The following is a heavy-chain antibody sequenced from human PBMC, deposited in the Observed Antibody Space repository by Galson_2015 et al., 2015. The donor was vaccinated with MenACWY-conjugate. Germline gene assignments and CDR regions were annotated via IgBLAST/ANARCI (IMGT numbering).Heavy chain of an antibody. CDR2: INPNSGGT. CDR3: ARSHPPGIAVAGTDFDY. J-gene: IGHJ4*02. CDR1: GYTFTGYY. V-gene: IGHV1-2*04. D-gene: IGHD6-19*01. Sequence: QSGAEVKKPGESLKISCKASGYTFTGYYMHWVRQAPGQGLEWMGWINPNSGGTNYAQKFQGWVTMTRDTSISTAYMELSRLRSDDTAVYYCARSHPPGIAVAGTDFDYWGQGTLVTVSS.